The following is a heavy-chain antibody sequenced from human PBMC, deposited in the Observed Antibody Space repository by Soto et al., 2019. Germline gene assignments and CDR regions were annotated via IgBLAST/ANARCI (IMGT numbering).Heavy chain of an antibody. CDR2: INHSGST. Sequence: SETLSLTCAVYGGSFSGYYWSWIRQPPGKGLEWIGEINHSGSTNYNPSLKSRVTISVDTSKNQFSLKLSSVTAADTAVYYCARSPSQLLPPSSYYYMDVWGKGTTVTVSS. V-gene: IGHV4-34*01. CDR3: ARSPSQLLPPSSYYYMDV. J-gene: IGHJ6*03. D-gene: IGHD2-2*01. CDR1: GGSFSGYY.